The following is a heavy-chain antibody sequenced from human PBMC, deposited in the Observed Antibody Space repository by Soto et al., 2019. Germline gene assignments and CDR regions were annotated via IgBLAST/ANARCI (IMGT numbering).Heavy chain of an antibody. Sequence: GSLRLSCAASGCTFSSDSMNWVLQAPGKGLEGVSSISSSSYIYYADSVKGRCTISRDNAKNSLYLQMNSLRAEDTAVYYCAREWDCSSTSCSYYYYYGMDVWGQGTTVTVSS. V-gene: IGHV3-21*01. CDR3: AREWDCSSTSCSYYYYYGMDV. CDR1: GCTFSSDS. CDR2: ISSSSYI. J-gene: IGHJ6*02. D-gene: IGHD2-2*01.